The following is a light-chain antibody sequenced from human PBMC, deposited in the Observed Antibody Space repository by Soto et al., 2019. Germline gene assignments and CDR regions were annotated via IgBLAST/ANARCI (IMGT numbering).Light chain of an antibody. J-gene: IGKJ1*01. Sequence: DVQMTQSPSTLSASVGDRVTITCRASQSISSWLAWYQQKPGKAPKLLIYKASSLESGVPSRFSGSGSGTEFTLTISSLQPDDFATYYCQQYNSFPVTFGQGTKV. CDR1: QSISSW. CDR3: QQYNSFPVT. V-gene: IGKV1-5*03. CDR2: KAS.